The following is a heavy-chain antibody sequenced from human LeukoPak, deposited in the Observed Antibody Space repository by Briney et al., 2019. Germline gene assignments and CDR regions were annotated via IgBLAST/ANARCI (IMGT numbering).Heavy chain of an antibody. CDR2: IFYSGST. J-gene: IGHJ4*02. Sequence: SQTLSLTCTVSGGSISSGGYYWSWIRQHPGKGLEWIGYIFYSGSTHYNPSLKSRVTMSVDTSKNQFSLKLSSVTAADTAVYYCARGTTVTTGFGYWGQGTLVTVSS. CDR1: GGSISSGGYY. V-gene: IGHV4-31*03. CDR3: ARGTTVTTGFGY. D-gene: IGHD4-17*01.